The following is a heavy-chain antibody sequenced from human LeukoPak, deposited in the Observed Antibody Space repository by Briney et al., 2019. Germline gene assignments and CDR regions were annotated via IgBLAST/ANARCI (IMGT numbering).Heavy chain of an antibody. CDR1: GFTFSSYR. V-gene: IGHV3-21*01. J-gene: IGHJ6*02. D-gene: IGHD5-12*01. CDR3: ARGGGSYGMDV. Sequence: PGGSLRLSCAASGFTFSSYRMTWVRQAPGKGLEWVSSISSSTSYIYYADSVKGRFTISRDNAKSSLYLQMNSLRAEDTAVYYCARGGGSYGMDVWGQGTTVTVSS. CDR2: ISSSTSYI.